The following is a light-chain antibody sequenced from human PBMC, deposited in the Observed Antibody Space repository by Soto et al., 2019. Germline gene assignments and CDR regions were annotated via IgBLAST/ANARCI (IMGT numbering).Light chain of an antibody. CDR3: SSYTTRNTHV. CDR1: SSDIGAYNY. Sequence: QSALTQPASVSGSPGQSITISCSGTSSDIGAYNYVSWHQQHPGKVPKIMIYDVSSRPSGVSNRFSGSKSGNTASLTISGLQAEDEADYYCSSYTTRNTHVFGGGTKVTVL. J-gene: IGLJ1*01. V-gene: IGLV2-14*01. CDR2: DVS.